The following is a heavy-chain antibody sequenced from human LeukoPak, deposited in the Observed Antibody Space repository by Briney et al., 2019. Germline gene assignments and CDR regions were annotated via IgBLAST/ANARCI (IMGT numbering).Heavy chain of an antibody. CDR1: GFTFSSYA. D-gene: IGHD2-2*02. CDR2: ISYDGSNK. V-gene: IGHV3-30*01. Sequence: GRSLRLSCATSGFTFSSYAMHWVRQAPGKGLEWVAVISYDGSNKYYADSVKGRFTISRDNSKNTLYLQMNSLRAEDTAVYYCARDSESCSSTSCYTPFNWFDPWGQGTLVTVSS. J-gene: IGHJ5*02. CDR3: ARDSESCSSTSCYTPFNWFDP.